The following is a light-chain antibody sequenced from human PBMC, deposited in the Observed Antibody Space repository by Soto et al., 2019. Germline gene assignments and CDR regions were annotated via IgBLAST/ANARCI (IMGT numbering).Light chain of an antibody. V-gene: IGKV3-20*01. Sequence: EIVLTQSPGTLSLSPGERATLSCRASQSVSTSYLAWYQKKPGQAPRLLIYGTSSRATAIPDRFSGSGSGTDFTLTSSRLEPEDFAVYYCQQYGSSSWTFGQGTKVEIK. CDR1: QSVSTSY. J-gene: IGKJ1*01. CDR3: QQYGSSSWT. CDR2: GTS.